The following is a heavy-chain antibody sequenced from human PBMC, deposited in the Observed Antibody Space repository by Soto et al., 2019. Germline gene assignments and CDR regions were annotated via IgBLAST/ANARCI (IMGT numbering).Heavy chain of an antibody. V-gene: IGHV3-74*03. CDR1: GFTFSAYW. J-gene: IGHJ6*02. Sequence: PGVSLRLSCAASGFTFSAYWMHWVRQATGKGLVWVSRTNTDVTATTYAYSVGGRFTISRDNAKNMLYLQMNSLRAEDTAVYYCTRCHYYGMDVWGQGTTVTVSS. CDR3: TRCHYYGMDV. CDR2: TNTDVTAT.